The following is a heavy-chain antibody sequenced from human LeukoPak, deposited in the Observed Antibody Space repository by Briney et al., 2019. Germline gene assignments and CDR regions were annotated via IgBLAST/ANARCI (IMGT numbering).Heavy chain of an antibody. CDR3: ARGGGLYSSRKFDY. CDR1: GGSFSGYY. D-gene: IGHD6-13*01. V-gene: IGHV4-34*01. J-gene: IGHJ4*02. CDR2: INHSGST. Sequence: SETLSLTCAVYGGSFSGYYWSWIRQPPGEGLEWIGEINHSGSTNYNPSLKSLFSTSVDTSKNQFSLKLSSVTAADTAVYYCARGGGLYSSRKFDYWGQGTLVTVSS.